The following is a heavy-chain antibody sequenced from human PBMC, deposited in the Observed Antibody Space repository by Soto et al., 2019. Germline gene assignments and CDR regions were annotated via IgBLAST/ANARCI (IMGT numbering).Heavy chain of an antibody. Sequence: SETLSLTCTVSGASISSYYWSWIRQPPGKGLEWIGYTYYSGSTNYNPSLKSRATISVDTSKNQFSLKLSSVTAADTAVYYCARQLGFCSSTSCYGYYDPWGQGTLVTVS. CDR2: TYYSGST. CDR1: GASISSYY. V-gene: IGHV4-59*08. D-gene: IGHD2-2*01. CDR3: ARQLGFCSSTSCYGYYDP. J-gene: IGHJ5*02.